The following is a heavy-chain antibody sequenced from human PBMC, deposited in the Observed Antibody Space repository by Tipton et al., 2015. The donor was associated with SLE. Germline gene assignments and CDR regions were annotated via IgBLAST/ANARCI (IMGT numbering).Heavy chain of an antibody. CDR1: GFTFSSYA. CDR3: ARVAAAGRAFDI. D-gene: IGHD6-13*01. V-gene: IGHV3-30*04. CDR2: ISYDGSNK. J-gene: IGHJ3*02. Sequence: SLRLSCAASGFTFSSYAMHWVRQAPGKGLEWVAVISYDGSNKYYADSVKGRFTISRDNSKNTLYLQMNSLRAEDTAVYYCARVAAAGRAFDIWGQGTMVTVSS.